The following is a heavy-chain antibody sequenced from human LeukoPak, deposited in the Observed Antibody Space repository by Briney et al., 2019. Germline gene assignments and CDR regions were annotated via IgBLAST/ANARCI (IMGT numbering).Heavy chain of an antibody. J-gene: IGHJ4*02. CDR1: GFTFSSYA. CDR3: AKDRGMFLVGYLDY. Sequence: PGRSLRLSCAASGFTFSSYAMSWVRQAPGKGLEWVSAISGSGGTTYYADSVKGRFTISRDNSKNTLYLQMNSLRAEDTAVYYCAKDRGMFLVGYLDYWGQGTLVTVSS. CDR2: ISGSGGTT. V-gene: IGHV3-23*01. D-gene: IGHD2-15*01.